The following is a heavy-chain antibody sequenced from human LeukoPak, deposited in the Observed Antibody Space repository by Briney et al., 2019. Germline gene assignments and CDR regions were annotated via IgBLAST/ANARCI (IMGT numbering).Heavy chain of an antibody. CDR2: IKQDGSEK. CDR1: GFTFSSYW. D-gene: IGHD3-3*01. V-gene: IGHV3-7*01. CDR3: APLGVLISGYRAFDI. J-gene: IGHJ3*02. Sequence: GGSLRLSCAASGFTFSSYWMSWVRQAPGKGLEWVANIKQDGSEKYYVDSVKGRFTISRDNAKNSLYLQMNSLRAEDTAVYYCAPLGVLISGYRAFDIWGQGTMVAVSS.